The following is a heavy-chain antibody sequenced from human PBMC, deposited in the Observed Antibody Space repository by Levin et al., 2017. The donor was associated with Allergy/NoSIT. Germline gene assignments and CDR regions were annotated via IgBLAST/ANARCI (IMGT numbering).Heavy chain of an antibody. D-gene: IGHD3-9*01. CDR2: ISSSSSYT. J-gene: IGHJ4*02. CDR3: ARDLGDILTAVWALGY. V-gene: IGHV3-11*05. CDR1: GFTFSDYY. Sequence: GGSLRLSCAASGFTFSDYYMSWIRQAPGKGLEWVSYISSSSSYTNYADSVKGRFTISRDNAKNSLYLQMNSLRAEDTAVYYCARDLGDILTAVWALGYWGQGTLVTVSS.